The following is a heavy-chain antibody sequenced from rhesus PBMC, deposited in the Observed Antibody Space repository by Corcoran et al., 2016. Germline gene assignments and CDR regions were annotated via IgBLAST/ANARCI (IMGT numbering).Heavy chain of an antibody. CDR1: GGSISSSNW. D-gene: IGHD6-31*01. CDR2: IYGSGGST. V-gene: IGHV4-93*02. CDR3: ARRGSGWTRDY. Sequence: QVQLQESGPAVVKPSETLSLTCAVSGGSISSSNWWSWFRQSPGKGLEWIGGIYGSGGSTEYNPSLKSRVTISIDTSKNQFSLKLSSVTAADTAVYYCARRGSGWTRDYWGQGALVTVSS. J-gene: IGHJ1*01.